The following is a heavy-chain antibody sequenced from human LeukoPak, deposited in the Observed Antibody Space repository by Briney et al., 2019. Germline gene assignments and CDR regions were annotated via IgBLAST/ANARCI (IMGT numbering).Heavy chain of an antibody. CDR2: INHSGST. Sequence: SETLSLTCAVSGGSISSGGYSWSWIRQPPGKGLEWIGEINHSGSTNYNPSLKSRVTISVDTSKNQFSLKLSSVTAADTAVYYCASGAAAAVYGNWFDPWGQGTLVTVSS. V-gene: IGHV4-30-2*01. J-gene: IGHJ5*02. D-gene: IGHD6-13*01. CDR3: ASGAAAAVYGNWFDP. CDR1: GGSISSGGYS.